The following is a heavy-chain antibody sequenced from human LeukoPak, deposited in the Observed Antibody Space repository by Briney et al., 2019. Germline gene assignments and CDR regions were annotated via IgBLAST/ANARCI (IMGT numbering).Heavy chain of an antibody. Sequence: PGGSLILSCAATGFTFSNAWMSWVRKAPGKGLEWVGRIKSKTDGGTTDYAAHVKGRFTISRDDSKNTLYLQMNSLKTEDTAVYYCATDRSGWYDYWGQGTLVTVSS. J-gene: IGHJ4*02. CDR3: ATDRSGWYDY. D-gene: IGHD6-19*01. CDR1: GFTFSNAW. CDR2: IKSKTDGGTT. V-gene: IGHV3-15*01.